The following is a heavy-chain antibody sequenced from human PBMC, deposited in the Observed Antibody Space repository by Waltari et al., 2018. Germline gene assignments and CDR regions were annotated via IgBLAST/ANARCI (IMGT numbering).Heavy chain of an antibody. Sequence: QVQLVQSGAEVKKPGASVKVSCKASGYTFTGYYMHWVRQAPGQGLEWMGRINPNSGGTNYAQKFQGRVTMTRDTSISTAYMELSRLRSDDTAVYYCARFLEMATVSGAFDIWGQGTMVTVSS. J-gene: IGHJ3*02. V-gene: IGHV1-2*06. CDR3: ARFLEMATVSGAFDI. D-gene: IGHD4-4*01. CDR2: INPNSGGT. CDR1: GYTFTGYY.